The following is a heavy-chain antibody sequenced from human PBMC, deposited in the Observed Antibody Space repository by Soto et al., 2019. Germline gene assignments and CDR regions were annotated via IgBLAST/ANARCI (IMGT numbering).Heavy chain of an antibody. D-gene: IGHD1-26*01. CDR2: ISAYNGNT. Sequence: ASVKVSCKASGYTFTSYGISWVRQAPGQGLEWMGWISAYNGNTNYAQKLQGRVTMTTDTSTSTAYMELRSLRSDDTAVYYCARDITPAPYYGPNWFDPWGQGTLVTVSS. V-gene: IGHV1-18*01. J-gene: IGHJ5*02. CDR3: ARDITPAPYYGPNWFDP. CDR1: GYTFTSYG.